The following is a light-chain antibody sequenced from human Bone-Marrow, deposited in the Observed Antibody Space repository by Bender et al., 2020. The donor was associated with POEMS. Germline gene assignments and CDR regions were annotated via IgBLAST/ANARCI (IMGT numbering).Light chain of an antibody. V-gene: IGLV4-69*01. J-gene: IGLJ3*02. CDR2: ISSDGSH. CDR1: SDHSSYA. Sequence: QLAVSQSPSASASLGASVKLTCTLSSDHSSYAIAWHQQQPGKGPRFLLEISSDGSHSRGDGIPDRFSGSTSGAERYLTISSPQCEDEADYFCQTCGTGIQVVGGGTKLTVL. CDR3: QTCGTGIQV.